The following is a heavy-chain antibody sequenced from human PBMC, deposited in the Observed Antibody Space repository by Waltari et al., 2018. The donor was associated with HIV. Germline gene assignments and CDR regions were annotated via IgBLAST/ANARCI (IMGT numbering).Heavy chain of an antibody. D-gene: IGHD3-22*01. CDR1: GGSISETDW. CDR3: ARVGGAVYGTSAYSLVLGAFDI. Sequence: QVLLQESGPGLVKPSETLSLTCAVSGGSISETDWWSWLRQPPGKGREWIGEIYHSGSTIYNPSLKSRVTISVDKSKNHFSLKLSSVTAADTAVYYCARVGGAVYGTSAYSLVLGAFDIWGQGTIITVSS. J-gene: IGHJ3*02. V-gene: IGHV4-4*02. CDR2: IYHSGST.